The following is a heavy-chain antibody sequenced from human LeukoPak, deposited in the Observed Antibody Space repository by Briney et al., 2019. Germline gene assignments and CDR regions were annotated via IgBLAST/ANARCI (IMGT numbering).Heavy chain of an antibody. CDR2: IKQDGSEK. V-gene: IGHV3-7*01. Sequence: GGSLRLSYAASGFTFSSYWMSWVRQAPGKGLEWVANIKQDGSEKYYVDSVKGRFTISRDNAKNSLYLQMNSLRAEDTAVYYCARAPDFWSGYLDYWGQGTLVTVSS. J-gene: IGHJ4*02. CDR1: GFTFSSYW. CDR3: ARAPDFWSGYLDY. D-gene: IGHD3-3*01.